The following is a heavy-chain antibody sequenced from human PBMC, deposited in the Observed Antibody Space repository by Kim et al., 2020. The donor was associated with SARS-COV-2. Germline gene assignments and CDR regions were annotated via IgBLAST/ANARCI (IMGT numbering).Heavy chain of an antibody. D-gene: IGHD6-13*01. Sequence: ASVKVSCKASGYTFTGYYMHWVRQAPGQGLEWMGRINPNSGGTNYAQKFQGRVTMTRDTSISTAYMELSRLRSDDTAVYYCARVGGYSSSWYDSNWFDPWGQGTLVTVSS. V-gene: IGHV1-2*06. CDR1: GYTFTGYY. CDR2: INPNSGGT. CDR3: ARVGGYSSSWYDSNWFDP. J-gene: IGHJ5*02.